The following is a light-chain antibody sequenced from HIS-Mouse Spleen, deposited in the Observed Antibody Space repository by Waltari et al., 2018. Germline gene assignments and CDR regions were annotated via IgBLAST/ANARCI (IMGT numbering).Light chain of an antibody. CDR2: DVS. V-gene: IGLV2-14*03. CDR3: SSYTSSSTWV. J-gene: IGLJ3*02. Sequence: QSALTQPASVSGSPGQSITISCTGTSSDVGGYNYVSWYQQHPGKAPKLMIYDVSNRTSWVSNRSSGSKSGNTASLTISGLQAEDEADYYCSSYTSSSTWVFGGGTKLTVL. CDR1: SSDVGGYNY.